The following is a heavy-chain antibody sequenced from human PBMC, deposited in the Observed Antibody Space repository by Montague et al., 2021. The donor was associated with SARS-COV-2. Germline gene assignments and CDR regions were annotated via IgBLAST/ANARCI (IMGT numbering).Heavy chain of an antibody. CDR1: GDSTTYFY. CDR2: IFYRGTT. D-gene: IGHD1-1*01. CDR3: ARGATRTFDY. J-gene: IGHJ4*02. Sequence: ETLSLTCTVSGDSTTYFYWSGIRQTPEKGLEWIGYIFYRGTTKYNPSLESRVTITVDTSKDQFYLTLNSVTAADTAVYYCARGATRTFDYWGQGTRVTVSS. V-gene: IGHV4-59*01.